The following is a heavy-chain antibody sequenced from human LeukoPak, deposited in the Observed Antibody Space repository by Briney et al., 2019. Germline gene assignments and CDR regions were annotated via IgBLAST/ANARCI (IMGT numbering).Heavy chain of an antibody. J-gene: IGHJ4*02. CDR3: AKGWDYYDTN. CDR2: ISYDGSDR. D-gene: IGHD3-22*01. V-gene: IGHV3-30*18. CDR1: GFTFSSYA. Sequence: PGGSLRLSCAASGFTFSSYAMSWVRQAPGKGLEWVAVISYDGSDRYYADSVRGRFTISRDNSKNTLYLQMNSLRVEDTAVYSCAKGWDYYDTNWGQGTLVTVSS.